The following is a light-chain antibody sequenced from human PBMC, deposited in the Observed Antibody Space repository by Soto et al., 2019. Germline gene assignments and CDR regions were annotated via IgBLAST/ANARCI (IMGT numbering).Light chain of an antibody. CDR3: QSYDSSLSGVV. V-gene: IGLV1-40*01. CDR2: GNS. CDR1: SSNIGAGYD. J-gene: IGLJ3*02. Sequence: QSVLTQPPSVSGAPGQRVTISCTGSSSNIGAGYDVHWYQQHPGAAPKLLIYGNSNRPSGVPDRISGSKSGTSASLAITGLQAEDEADYYCQSYDSSLSGVVFGGGTKLTVL.